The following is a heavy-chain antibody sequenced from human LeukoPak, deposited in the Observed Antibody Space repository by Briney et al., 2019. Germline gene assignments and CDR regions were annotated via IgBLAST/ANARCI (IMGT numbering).Heavy chain of an antibody. CDR2: ISSSSSTI. J-gene: IGHJ4*02. D-gene: IGHD3-3*01. V-gene: IGHV3-48*01. Sequence: GGSLRLSCAASGFTFNLYSMNWVRQAPGKGLEWVSYISSSSSTIYYADSVKGRFTISRDNSKNTLYLQMNSLRAEDTAVYYCARDFGAKHFDYWGQGTLVTVSS. CDR3: ARDFGAKHFDY. CDR1: GFTFNLYS.